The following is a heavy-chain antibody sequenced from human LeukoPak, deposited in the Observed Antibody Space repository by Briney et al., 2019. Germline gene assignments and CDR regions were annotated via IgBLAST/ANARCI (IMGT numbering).Heavy chain of an antibody. CDR3: AKPHYCSSTSCYDWFDP. CDR1: GFTFSSYA. J-gene: IGHJ5*02. D-gene: IGHD2-2*01. Sequence: GGSLRLSCAASGFTFSSYAMSWVRQAPGKGLEWVSAISGSGGSTYYADSVKGRFTISGDNSKNTLYLQMNSLRAEDTAVYYCAKPHYCSSTSCYDWFDPWGQGTLVTVSS. CDR2: ISGSGGST. V-gene: IGHV3-23*01.